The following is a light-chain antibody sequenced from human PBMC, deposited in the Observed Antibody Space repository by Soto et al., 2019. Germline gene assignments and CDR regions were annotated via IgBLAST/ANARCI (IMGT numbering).Light chain of an antibody. Sequence: DIPMTQSPSTLSASVGDRVTITCRASQSISQWLAWYQQKPGEAPKVLIYKTSSLQSGVPSRFSGSGSGTEFTLTISSLQPDDLATYYCQQYNGYPYTFGRGTKLEL. CDR2: KTS. J-gene: IGKJ2*01. V-gene: IGKV1-5*03. CDR1: QSISQW. CDR3: QQYNGYPYT.